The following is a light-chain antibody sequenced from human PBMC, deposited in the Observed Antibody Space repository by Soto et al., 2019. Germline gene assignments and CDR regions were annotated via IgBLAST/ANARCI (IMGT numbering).Light chain of an antibody. Sequence: DIQMTQSPSTLSASVGDRVTITCRASQSIGTWLAWYQQKPGTAPKLLIYKASDLEIGVPSRFSGSGSGTQFTLTISSLQPEDSATYYCQQYDNLPYTFGQGTKVDIK. J-gene: IGKJ2*01. CDR2: KAS. CDR3: QQYDNLPYT. V-gene: IGKV1-5*03. CDR1: QSIGTW.